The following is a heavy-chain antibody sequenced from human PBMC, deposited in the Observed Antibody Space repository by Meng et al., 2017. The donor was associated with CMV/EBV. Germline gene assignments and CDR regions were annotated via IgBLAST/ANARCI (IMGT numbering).Heavy chain of an antibody. D-gene: IGHD1-26*01. CDR2: IYYSGST. CDR3: ASIVGAQDY. Sequence: QRLEEAVPRLVKPSYSLSLTCTVSGGSISSSRYYWGWIRQPPGKGLEWIGSIYYSGSTYYNPSLKSRVTISVDTSKNQFSLKLSSVTAADTAVYYCASIVGAQDYWGQGTLVTVSS. J-gene: IGHJ4*02. CDR1: GGSISSSRYY. V-gene: IGHV4-39*07.